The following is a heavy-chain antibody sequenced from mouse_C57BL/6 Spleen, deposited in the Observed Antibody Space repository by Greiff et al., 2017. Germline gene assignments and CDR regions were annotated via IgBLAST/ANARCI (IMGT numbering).Heavy chain of an antibody. D-gene: IGHD1-1*01. Sequence: QVQLQQSGAELVRPGASVTLSCKASGYTFTDYEMHWVKQTPVHGLEWIGAIDPETGGTAYNQKFKGKAILTADKSSSTAYMELRSLTSEDSAVYYGTRGTTVVAFYFDYWGQGTTLTVSS. J-gene: IGHJ2*01. CDR3: TRGTTVVAFYFDY. CDR1: GYTFTDYE. CDR2: IDPETGGT. V-gene: IGHV1-15*01.